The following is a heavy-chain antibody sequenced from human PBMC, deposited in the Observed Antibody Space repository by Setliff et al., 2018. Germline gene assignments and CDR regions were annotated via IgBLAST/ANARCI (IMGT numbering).Heavy chain of an antibody. CDR1: GGSISSGSHY. J-gene: IGHJ6*03. V-gene: IGHV4-61*02. CDR3: ARESYYYYMDV. CDR2: IYASGST. Sequence: SLTCTVSGGSISSGSHYWSWIRQPAGKGLEWIGRIYASGSTNYNPSLKSRVTISVDMSKNQFSLKLSSVTAADTAVYYCARESYYYYMDVWGKGTTVTVSS.